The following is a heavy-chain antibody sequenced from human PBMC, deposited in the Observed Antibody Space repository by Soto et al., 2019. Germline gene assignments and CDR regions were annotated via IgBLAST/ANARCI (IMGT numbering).Heavy chain of an antibody. CDR3: AMTENTLYNWLDS. CDR1: GDSISGYY. D-gene: IGHD3-16*01. V-gene: IGHV4-59*12. Sequence: QVQLQESGPGLVKPSETLSLTCTVSGDSISGYYWSWIRQSPGKGLEWIGHIYYSGTTKYNPSLKSRVTMSLDTSTKQCSLELNSVTAADTAVYYCAMTENTLYNWLDSWGQGTLVTVSS. J-gene: IGHJ5*01. CDR2: IYYSGTT.